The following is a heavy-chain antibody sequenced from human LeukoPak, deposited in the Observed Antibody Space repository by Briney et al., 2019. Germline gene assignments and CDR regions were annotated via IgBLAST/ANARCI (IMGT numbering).Heavy chain of an antibody. V-gene: IGHV3-30*03. J-gene: IGHJ4*02. D-gene: IGHD4-17*01. CDR3: ASCPEHYGVFRRNYFDY. Sequence: GGSLRLSCVISGFTFSMYGMHWVRQAPGKGLEWVAVISPDGSGKNYVDSVEGRFTISRDNSKNTLYLQMNSLRAEDTAVYYCASCPEHYGVFRRNYFDYWGQGTLVTVSS. CDR1: GFTFSMYG. CDR2: ISPDGSGK.